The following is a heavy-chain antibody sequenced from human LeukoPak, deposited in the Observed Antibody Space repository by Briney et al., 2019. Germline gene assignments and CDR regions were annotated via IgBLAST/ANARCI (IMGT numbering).Heavy chain of an antibody. J-gene: IGHJ3*02. V-gene: IGHV1-2*02. CDR2: IDPNSGGT. D-gene: IGHD3-22*01. CDR1: GYIFTGYY. CDR3: ARDHYYYDTSRSTTDAFDI. Sequence: ASVKVSCKASGYIFTGYYMQWVRQAPGQGLEWMGWIDPNSGGTNYAQKFQGRVTMTRDASMSTAYMELSRLRSDDTAVYYCARDHYYYDTSRSTTDAFDIWGQGTMVTVSS.